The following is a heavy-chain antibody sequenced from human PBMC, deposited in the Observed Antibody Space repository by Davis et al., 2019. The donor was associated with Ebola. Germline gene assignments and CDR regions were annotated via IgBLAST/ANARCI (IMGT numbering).Heavy chain of an antibody. CDR1: CGSFSGYY. CDR2: INHSGST. Sequence: MPAGSLTLSCAVYCGSFSGYYWSWTRQPPGKGLEWIGEINHSGSTNYNPSLKSRVTISVDTSKNQFSLKLSSVTAADTAVYYCARGITGTTPGDYWGQGTLVTVSS. D-gene: IGHD1-7*01. J-gene: IGHJ4*02. V-gene: IGHV4-34*01. CDR3: ARGITGTTPGDY.